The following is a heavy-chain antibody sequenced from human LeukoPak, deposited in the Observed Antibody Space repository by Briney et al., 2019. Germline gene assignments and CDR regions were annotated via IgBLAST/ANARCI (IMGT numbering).Heavy chain of an antibody. CDR2: IYGGGST. CDR1: GFTFSSYH. D-gene: IGHD6-19*01. J-gene: IGHJ4*02. V-gene: IGHV3-53*01. Sequence: GGSLRLSCAASGFTFSSYHINWVRQAPGKGLEWVSVIYGGGSTYYADSVKGRFTISRDTPKNTLYLQMNSLRVEDTAVYYCASWPVGWYGEDSWGQGTLVTVSS. CDR3: ASWPVGWYGEDS.